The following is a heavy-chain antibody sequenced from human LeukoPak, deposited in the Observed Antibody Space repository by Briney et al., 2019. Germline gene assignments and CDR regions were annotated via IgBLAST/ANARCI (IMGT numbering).Heavy chain of an antibody. CDR1: GFTFSSYA. V-gene: IGHV3-23*01. CDR2: ISGSGGST. Sequence: PGGSLRLSCAASGFTFSSYATSWVRQAPGKGLEWVSAISGSGGSTYYADSVKGRFTISRDNSKNTLYLQMNSLRAEDTAVYYCARGLEYSSSSGWFDPWGQGTLVTVSS. D-gene: IGHD6-6*01. J-gene: IGHJ5*02. CDR3: ARGLEYSSSSGWFDP.